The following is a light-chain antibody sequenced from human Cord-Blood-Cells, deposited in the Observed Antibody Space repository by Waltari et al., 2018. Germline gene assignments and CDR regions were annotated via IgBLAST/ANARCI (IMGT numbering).Light chain of an antibody. Sequence: DIVITQSPDSLPGSLGERATITCKSSQSVLYSSNNKNYLAWYQQKPGQPPKLLIYWASTRESGVPDRFSGSGSGTDFTLTISSLQAEDVAVYYCQQYYSTPLTFGGGTKVEIK. CDR3: QQYYSTPLT. V-gene: IGKV4-1*01. CDR2: WAS. CDR1: QSVLYSSNNKNY. J-gene: IGKJ4*01.